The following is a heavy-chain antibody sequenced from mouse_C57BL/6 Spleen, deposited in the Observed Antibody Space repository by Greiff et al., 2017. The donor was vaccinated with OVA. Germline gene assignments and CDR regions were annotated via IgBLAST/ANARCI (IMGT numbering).Heavy chain of an antibody. D-gene: IGHD1-1*01. CDR3: ARASYGSSDFDY. V-gene: IGHV5-16*01. J-gene: IGHJ2*01. CDR2: INYDGSST. Sequence: EVKLMESEGGLVQPGSSMKLSCTASGFTFSDYYMAWVRQVPEKGLEWVANINYDGSSTYYLDSLKSRFIISRDNAKNILYLQMSSLKSEDTATYYCARASYGSSDFDYWGQGTTLTVSS. CDR1: GFTFSDYY.